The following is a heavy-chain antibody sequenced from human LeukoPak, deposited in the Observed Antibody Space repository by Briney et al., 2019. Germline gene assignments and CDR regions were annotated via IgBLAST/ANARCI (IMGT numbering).Heavy chain of an antibody. V-gene: IGHV3-23*01. CDR3: AKAPVTSCRGAFCYPFDS. CDR1: GFSLSSYA. D-gene: IGHD2-15*01. CDR2: TSSSDAGK. J-gene: IGHJ4*02. Sequence: GGSLRLSCTVSGFSLSSYALSWVRRALGKGLEWVSATSSSDAGKYYADSVRGRFTISRDNSRNTMYLQMNSLRVEDAAVYYCAKAPVTSCRGAFCYPFDSWGQGTLVTVSS.